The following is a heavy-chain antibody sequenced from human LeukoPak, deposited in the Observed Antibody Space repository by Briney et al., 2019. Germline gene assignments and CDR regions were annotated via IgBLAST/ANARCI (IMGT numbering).Heavy chain of an antibody. CDR1: GYTFTGYY. J-gene: IGHJ5*02. Sequence: AASVKVSCKASGYTFTGYYMHWVRQAPGQGLEWMGWINPNSGGTNYAQKFQGRVTITADKSTSTAYMELSSLRSEDTAVYYCARERARLLWFDPWGQGTLVTVSS. D-gene: IGHD3-10*01. V-gene: IGHV1-2*02. CDR2: INPNSGGT. CDR3: ARERARLLWFDP.